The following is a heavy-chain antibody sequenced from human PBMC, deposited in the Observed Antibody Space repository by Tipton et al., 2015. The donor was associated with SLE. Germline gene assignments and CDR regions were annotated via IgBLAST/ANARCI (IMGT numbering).Heavy chain of an antibody. CDR3: ARGHPGNSFDY. J-gene: IGHJ4*02. D-gene: IGHD1-14*01. Sequence: TLSLTCTVSDGSVSSHYWSWIRQPPGKRLDWIGFISYSGSADYSPSLKSRVTMSVDTSKNQLSLSLTSVTAADTAMYYCARGHPGNSFDYWGQGTLVTVSP. CDR2: ISYSGSA. V-gene: IGHV4-59*08. CDR1: DGSVSSHY.